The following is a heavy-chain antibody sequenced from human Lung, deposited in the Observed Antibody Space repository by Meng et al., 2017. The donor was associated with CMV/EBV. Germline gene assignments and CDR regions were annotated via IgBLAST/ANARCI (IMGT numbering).Heavy chain of an antibody. V-gene: IGHV1-69*04. CDR3: ARGDIVLMAFDY. D-gene: IGHD2-8*01. Sequence: CTASGGTFRRYPLSWVRQAPGQGLEWMGRIIPILGIANYAQKFQGRVTITADKSTSTAYMELSSLRSEDTAVYYCARGDIVLMAFDYWGQGTLVTVSS. CDR1: GGTFRRYP. CDR2: IIPILGIA. J-gene: IGHJ4*02.